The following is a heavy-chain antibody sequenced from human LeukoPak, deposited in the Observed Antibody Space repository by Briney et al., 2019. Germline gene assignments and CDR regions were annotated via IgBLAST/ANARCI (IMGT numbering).Heavy chain of an antibody. D-gene: IGHD6-13*01. Sequence: SETLSLTCAVYGGSFSGYYWSWIRPPPGKGLEWIGEINHSGSTNYNPSLKSRVTRSVDTSKNQFSRKLSSVTAADTAVYYCARVLSSNWRHDYFDYWDQGTLVTVSS. CDR1: GGSFSGYY. CDR2: INHSGST. CDR3: ARVLSSNWRHDYFDY. J-gene: IGHJ4*02. V-gene: IGHV4-34*01.